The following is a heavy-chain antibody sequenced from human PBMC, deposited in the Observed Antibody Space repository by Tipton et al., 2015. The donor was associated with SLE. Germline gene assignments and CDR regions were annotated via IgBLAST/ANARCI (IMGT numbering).Heavy chain of an antibody. CDR3: AKTSSRYPYFDY. J-gene: IGHJ4*02. Sequence: TLSLTCSVSGGSINNYYWNWIRQPPGKGLEWIGSIYYSGSTYYNPSLKSRVTISVDTSKNQFSLNLSSVTAADTAMYYCAKTSSRYPYFDYWGQGTLVTVSS. CDR2: IYYSGST. V-gene: IGHV4-59*05. D-gene: IGHD6-13*01. CDR1: GGSINNYY.